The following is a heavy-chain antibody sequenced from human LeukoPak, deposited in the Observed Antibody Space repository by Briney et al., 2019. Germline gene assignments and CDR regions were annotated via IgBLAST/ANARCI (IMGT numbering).Heavy chain of an antibody. CDR1: GGSISSYY. CDR3: ARDQRGYFDY. V-gene: IGHV4-59*01. CDR2: IDYSGST. Sequence: PSETLSLTCTVSGGSISSYYWSWIRQPPGKGLEWIGYIDYSGSTNYNPSLKSRVTISVDTSKNQFSLKLSSVTAADTAVYYCARDQRGYFDYWGQGTLVTVSS. J-gene: IGHJ4*02.